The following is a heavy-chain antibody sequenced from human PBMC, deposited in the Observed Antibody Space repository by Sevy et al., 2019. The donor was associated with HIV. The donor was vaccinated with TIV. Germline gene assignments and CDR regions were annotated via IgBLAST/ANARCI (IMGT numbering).Heavy chain of an antibody. CDR2: ISHDGSNK. V-gene: IGHV3-30*18. CDR3: AKQGGYCSNGVCYRAFDY. D-gene: IGHD2-8*01. J-gene: IGHJ4*02. Sequence: GESLKISCAASGFTFSSFGMHWVRQAPGKGLEWVAIISHDGSNKIYADSVKGRFTISRYNSKNTLYLQMDSLRADDTAVYYCAKQGGYCSNGVCYRAFDYWGQGTLVTVSS. CDR1: GFTFSSFG.